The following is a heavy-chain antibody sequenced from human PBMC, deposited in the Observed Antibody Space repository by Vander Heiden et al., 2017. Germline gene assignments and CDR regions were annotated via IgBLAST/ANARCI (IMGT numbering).Heavy chain of an antibody. CDR3: ARASDYGDPTFVGYYGMDV. J-gene: IGHJ6*02. CDR1: GFTFSSYS. Sequence: EVQLVESGGGLVKPGGSLRLSCAASGFTFSSYSMNCVRQAPGKGLEWVSSISSSSSYIYYADSVKGRFTISRDNAKNSLYLQMNSLRAEDTAVYYCARASDYGDPTFVGYYGMDVWGQGTTVTVSS. CDR2: ISSSSSYI. V-gene: IGHV3-21*01. D-gene: IGHD4-17*01.